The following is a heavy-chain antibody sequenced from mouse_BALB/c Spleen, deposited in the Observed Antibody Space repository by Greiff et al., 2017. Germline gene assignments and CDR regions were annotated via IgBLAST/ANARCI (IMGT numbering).Heavy chain of an antibody. J-gene: IGHJ3*01. Sequence: EVKLMESGPGLVKPSQSLSLTCTVTGYSITSDYAWNWIRQFPGNKLEWMGYISYSGSTSYNPSLKSRISITRDTSKNQFFLQLNSVTTEDTATYYCARSLYYYGSSYWFAYWGQGTLVTVSA. CDR3: ARSLYYYGSSYWFAY. D-gene: IGHD1-1*01. CDR1: GYSITSDYA. V-gene: IGHV3-2*02. CDR2: ISYSGST.